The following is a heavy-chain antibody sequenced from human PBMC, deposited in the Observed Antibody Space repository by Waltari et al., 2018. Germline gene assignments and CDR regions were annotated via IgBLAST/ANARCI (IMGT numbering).Heavy chain of an antibody. D-gene: IGHD2-15*01. Sequence: QVQLVLSGAEVTKPGASVKVSCEASGNPVTGYYMRWGRRATGQGLEWMGRINPNSGGTNYAQKFQGRVTMTRDTSISTAYMELSRLRSDDTAVYYCARGDPSNHHHSYSGAWGQGTLVTVSS. CDR2: INPNSGGT. J-gene: IGHJ5*02. CDR1: GNPVTGYY. CDR3: ARGDPSNHHHSYSGA. V-gene: IGHV1-2*06.